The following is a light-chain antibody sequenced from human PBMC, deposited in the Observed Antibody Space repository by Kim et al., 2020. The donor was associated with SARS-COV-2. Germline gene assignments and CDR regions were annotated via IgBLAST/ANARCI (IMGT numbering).Light chain of an antibody. CDR2: GKN. Sequence: VAWGQTVRITCQGDRLRSYYATWYQQKPGQAPILVIYGKNNRPSGIPDRFSGSSSGNTASLTITGTQAGDEADYYCNSRDSNDNVVFGGGTKLTVL. CDR1: RLRSYY. J-gene: IGLJ2*01. V-gene: IGLV3-19*01. CDR3: NSRDSNDNVV.